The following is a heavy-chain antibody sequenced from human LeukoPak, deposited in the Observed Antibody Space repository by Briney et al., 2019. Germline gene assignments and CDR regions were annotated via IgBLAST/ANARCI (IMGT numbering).Heavy chain of an antibody. D-gene: IGHD2-15*01. Sequence: ASVKVSCKASGYAFTSYDINWVRQATGQGLEWMGYMNPNSGNTGSAQKFQGRVTMTKNTSISTAYMELSSLRSEDTAVYYCATELRHQDYWGQGTLVTVSS. V-gene: IGHV1-8*01. CDR3: ATELRHQDY. J-gene: IGHJ4*02. CDR1: GYAFTSYD. CDR2: MNPNSGNT.